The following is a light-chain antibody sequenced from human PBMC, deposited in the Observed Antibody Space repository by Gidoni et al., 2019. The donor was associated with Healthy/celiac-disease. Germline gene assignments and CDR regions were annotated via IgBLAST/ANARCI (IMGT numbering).Light chain of an antibody. Sequence: DIQMTQSPSSLSASVGDRVTITCQASQDISNYLNWYQLKPGKAPKLLIYDASNLETGVPSRFSGSGSGTDFTFTISSLQPEDIATYYCQQYDNLPRTFGQXTKVEIK. CDR3: QQYDNLPRT. CDR2: DAS. CDR1: QDISNY. V-gene: IGKV1-33*01. J-gene: IGKJ1*01.